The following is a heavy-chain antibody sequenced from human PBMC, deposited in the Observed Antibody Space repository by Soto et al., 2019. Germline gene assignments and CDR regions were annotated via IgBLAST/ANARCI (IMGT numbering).Heavy chain of an antibody. CDR1: GITFNNYA. CDR2: ISGSGTGT. CDR3: AKEGGGGAAMVTSYFDY. V-gene: IGHV3-23*01. J-gene: IGHJ4*02. D-gene: IGHD5-18*01. Sequence: EVQLLESGGGLVQPGGSLRPSCAASGITFNNYALNWVRQAPGKGLEWVSGISGSGTGTYYADSVKGRFTISRDNSKSTVYLHMNSLRADDTAIYYCAKEGGGGAAMVTSYFDYWGQGTLVTVSS.